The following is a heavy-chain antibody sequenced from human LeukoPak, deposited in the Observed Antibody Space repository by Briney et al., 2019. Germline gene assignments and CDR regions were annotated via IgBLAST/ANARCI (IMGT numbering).Heavy chain of an antibody. CDR3: ARETLDYGVQLDY. D-gene: IGHD4-17*01. CDR1: GFTFSSYE. V-gene: IGHV3-48*03. CDR2: ISSSGSTI. J-gene: IGHJ4*02. Sequence: GGSLRLSCAASGFTFSSYEMNWVRQAPGKGLEWVSYISSSGSTIYYADSVKGRFTISRDNAKNSLYLQMNSLRAEDTAVYYCARETLDYGVQLDYWGQRTLVTVSS.